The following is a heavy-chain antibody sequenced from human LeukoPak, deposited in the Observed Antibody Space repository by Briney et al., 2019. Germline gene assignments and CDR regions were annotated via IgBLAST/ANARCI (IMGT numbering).Heavy chain of an antibody. V-gene: IGHV3-23*01. D-gene: IGHD6-13*01. J-gene: IGHJ4*02. Sequence: PGGSLRLSCEASGFTFSTYAMSWVRQAPGKGLEWVSTISGSDNSTYYADSVKGRFTISRDNSKNTLYLQMNSLRAEDTAVYYCAMSPAAGDYWGQGTLVTVSS. CDR1: GFTFSTYA. CDR2: ISGSDNST. CDR3: AMSPAAGDY.